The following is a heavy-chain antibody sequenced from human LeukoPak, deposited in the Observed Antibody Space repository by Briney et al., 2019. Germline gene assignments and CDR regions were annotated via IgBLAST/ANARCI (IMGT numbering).Heavy chain of an antibody. D-gene: IGHD2-15*01. Sequence: PGGSLRLSCAASGFTFSSYAMSWVRQAPGKGLEWVSAISGSGGSTYYADSVKGRFTNSRDNSKNTLYLQMNSLRAEDTAVYYCAKDKVGVAAARYFDYWGQGTLVTVSS. CDR3: AKDKVGVAAARYFDY. CDR1: GFTFSSYA. V-gene: IGHV3-23*01. CDR2: ISGSGGST. J-gene: IGHJ4*02.